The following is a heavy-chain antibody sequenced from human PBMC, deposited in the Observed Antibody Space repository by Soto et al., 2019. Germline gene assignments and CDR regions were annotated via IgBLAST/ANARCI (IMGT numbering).Heavy chain of an antibody. CDR3: MRSHGAY. CDR1: GGSVSSGPYH. J-gene: IGHJ4*02. D-gene: IGHD2-8*01. Sequence: QVQLQESGPGLVKTSETLSLTCTVSGGSVSSGPYHWNWVRQPPGKGLEWIGHISYSGTANYNPSLTGRVTMATDTSMNQFSLRLNSVTAADTAVYYCMRSHGAYWGQGALVTVSP. CDR2: ISYSGTA. V-gene: IGHV4-61*01.